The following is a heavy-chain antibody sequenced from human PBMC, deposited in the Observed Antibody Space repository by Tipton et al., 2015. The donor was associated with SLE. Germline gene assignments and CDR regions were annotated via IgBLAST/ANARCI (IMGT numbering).Heavy chain of an antibody. CDR1: GDSIISSSYY. J-gene: IGHJ4*02. CDR2: MYYSGST. Sequence: GLVKPSETLSLTCSVSGDSIISSSYYWGWIRQPPGKGLEWIGSMYYSGSTYYNPSLKSRVTISVDTSKNQFSLKLSSVTAADTALYYCARDVEDLCLLDYWGQGTLVTVSS. V-gene: IGHV4-39*07. CDR3: ARDVEDLCLLDY. D-gene: IGHD2-15*01.